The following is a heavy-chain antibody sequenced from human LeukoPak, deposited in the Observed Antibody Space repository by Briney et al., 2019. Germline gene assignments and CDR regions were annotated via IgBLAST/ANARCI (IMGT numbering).Heavy chain of an antibody. D-gene: IGHD2-15*01. CDR1: GFTFSSYW. CDR3: ATARYCSGGSCYSYEYFQH. Sequence: GSLRLSCAASGFTFSSYWMSWVRQAPGKGLEWVANIKQDGSEKYYVDSVKGRFTTSRDNAKDSLYLQMNSLRAEDTAVDYCATARYCSGGSCYSYEYFQHWGQGTLVTVSS. CDR2: IKQDGSEK. J-gene: IGHJ1*01. V-gene: IGHV3-7*03.